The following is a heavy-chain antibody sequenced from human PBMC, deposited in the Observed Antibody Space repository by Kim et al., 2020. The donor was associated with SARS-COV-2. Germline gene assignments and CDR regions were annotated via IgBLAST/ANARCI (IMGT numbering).Heavy chain of an antibody. Sequence: GGSLRLSCVASGFTVSGNYMTWVRQAPGRGLDWVSGINSEVSTYYSDSVKGRCTMSRDVSKNTPYLQMNSLIPEDTAVDFCARRALTGAFDVCGPGAMV. J-gene: IGHJ3*01. CDR2: INSEVST. V-gene: IGHV3-66*01. CDR3: ARRALTGAFDV. CDR1: GFTVSGNY. D-gene: IGHD3-16*01.